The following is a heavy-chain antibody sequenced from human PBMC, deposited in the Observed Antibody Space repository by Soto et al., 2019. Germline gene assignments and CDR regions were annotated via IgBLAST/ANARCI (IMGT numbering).Heavy chain of an antibody. Sequence: ASVKVSGKASGYTFTSYGISRVRQAPGQGLEWMEWISAYNGNTNYAQKLPGRVTMTTDTSTSTAYMELRSLRSDDTAVYYCARGPSALLDYWGQGTLVTVSS. V-gene: IGHV1-18*01. J-gene: IGHJ4*02. CDR3: ARGPSALLDY. CDR2: ISAYNGNT. CDR1: GYTFTSYG.